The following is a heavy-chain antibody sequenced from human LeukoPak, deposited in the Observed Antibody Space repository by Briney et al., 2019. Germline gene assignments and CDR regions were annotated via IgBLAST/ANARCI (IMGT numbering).Heavy chain of an antibody. Sequence: PGGSLRLSCAASGFTVRSNYMSWVRQAPGKGLEWVSVIYSGGSIYYADSVKGRFTISRDNSKNTLYLQMNSLRAEDTAVYYCARDDSGYDVSQNDYWGQGTLVTVSS. CDR1: GFTVRSNY. CDR3: ARDDSGYDVSQNDY. CDR2: IYSGGSI. V-gene: IGHV3-66*02. D-gene: IGHD5-12*01. J-gene: IGHJ4*02.